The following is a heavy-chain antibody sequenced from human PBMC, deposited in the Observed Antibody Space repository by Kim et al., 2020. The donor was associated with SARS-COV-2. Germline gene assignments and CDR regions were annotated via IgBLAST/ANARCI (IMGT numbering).Heavy chain of an antibody. CDR1: GGSISSSSYY. D-gene: IGHD3-9*01. Sequence: SETLSLTCTVSGGSISSSSYYWGWIRQPPGKGLEWIGSIYYSGSTYYNPSLKSRVTISVDTSKNQFSLKLSSVTAADTAVYYCARRTDGERYFDWLSGNYYSYYGMDVWGQGTTVTVSS. J-gene: IGHJ6*02. CDR2: IYYSGST. V-gene: IGHV4-39*01. CDR3: ARRTDGERYFDWLSGNYYSYYGMDV.